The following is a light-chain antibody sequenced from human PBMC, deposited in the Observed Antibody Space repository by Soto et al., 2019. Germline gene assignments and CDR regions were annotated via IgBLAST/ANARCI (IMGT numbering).Light chain of an antibody. CDR2: GAS. Sequence: EIVMTQSPATLSVSPGERATLSCRASQSVSSNLAWYQQKPGQAPRLLIHGASTRAAGIPDRFSGSGSGTEFTLTISSLQSEDFVVYYCQQYNDWPPWTFGQGTKVEIK. CDR3: QQYNDWPPWT. CDR1: QSVSSN. V-gene: IGKV3-15*01. J-gene: IGKJ1*01.